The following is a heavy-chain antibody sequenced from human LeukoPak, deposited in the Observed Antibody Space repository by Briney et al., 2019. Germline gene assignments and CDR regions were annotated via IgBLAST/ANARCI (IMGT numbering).Heavy chain of an antibody. D-gene: IGHD3-22*01. CDR2: IHYSGST. J-gene: IGHJ4*02. Sequence: SEALSLTRTVPGGSISSYYWSWIRQPPGKGLEWIGCIHYSGSTNYNPSLKSRVTISVDTSKNQFSLKLNSVTAADTAVYYCARVRDRSSYFYDLDYWGQGTMVTVSS. CDR1: GGSISSYY. V-gene: IGHV4-59*01. CDR3: ARVRDRSSYFYDLDY.